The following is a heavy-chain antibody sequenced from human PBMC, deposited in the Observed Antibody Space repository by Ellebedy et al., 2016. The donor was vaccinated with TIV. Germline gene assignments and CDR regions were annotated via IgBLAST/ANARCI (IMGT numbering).Heavy chain of an antibody. D-gene: IGHD5-18*01. CDR1: GFTFSSYA. CDR3: AGHGDRAMTH. CDR2: ISYDGSNK. V-gene: IGHV3-30*14. J-gene: IGHJ4*02. Sequence: LSLTCAASGFTFSSYAMHWVRQAPGKGLEWVAVISYDGSNKYYADTVKGRFTISRDKSKNTMYLQMNSLRAGDTAVYYCAGHGDRAMTHWGQGTLVTVSS.